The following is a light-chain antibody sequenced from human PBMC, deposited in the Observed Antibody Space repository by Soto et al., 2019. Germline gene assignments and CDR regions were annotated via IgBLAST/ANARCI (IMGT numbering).Light chain of an antibody. CDR2: DAS. V-gene: IGKV3-11*01. Sequence: EIVLTQSPATLSLSPGEIDTLSCRASQSISYNLAWYQQTPGQAPRLLIYDASNRSTGVPARLSGSGYGIDFPLSLSRLEPEDFAVYYCQQRGDWPLYTFGQGSRLAIK. CDR3: QQRGDWPLYT. J-gene: IGKJ2*01. CDR1: QSISYN.